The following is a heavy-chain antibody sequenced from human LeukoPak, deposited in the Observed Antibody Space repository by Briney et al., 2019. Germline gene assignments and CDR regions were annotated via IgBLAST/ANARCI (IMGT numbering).Heavy chain of an antibody. CDR3: AKGLHPLQNWGFPLDYYYYGMDV. CDR1: GFTFSSYG. CDR2: ISYEGSNE. V-gene: IGHV3-30*18. D-gene: IGHD7-27*01. J-gene: IGHJ6*04. Sequence: GGSLRLSCAASGFTFSSYGMHWVRQAPGKGGEWVAVISYEGSNEYYADSVNGRFTISRDNSKNTLSLHMNSLRAEDPAVCYCAKGLHPLQNWGFPLDYYYYGMDVWGKGTTVTVSS.